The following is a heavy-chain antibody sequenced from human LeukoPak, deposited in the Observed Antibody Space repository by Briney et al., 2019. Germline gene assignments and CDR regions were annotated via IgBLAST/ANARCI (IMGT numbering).Heavy chain of an antibody. Sequence: SETLSLTCTVSGGSISSYYWNWIRQPPGKGLEWIGYIYYSGSTNYNPSLKSRVTISVDTSKNQFSLKLSSVTAADTAVYYCARSTSNAFDIWGQGTMVTVSS. J-gene: IGHJ3*02. V-gene: IGHV4-59*01. CDR2: IYYSGST. CDR1: GGSISSYY. CDR3: ARSTSNAFDI.